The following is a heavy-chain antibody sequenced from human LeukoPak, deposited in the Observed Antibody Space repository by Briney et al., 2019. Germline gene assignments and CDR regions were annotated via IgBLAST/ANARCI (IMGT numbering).Heavy chain of an antibody. V-gene: IGHV3-23*01. CDR2: ISGSGGST. D-gene: IGHD3-10*01. CDR1: GFTFSSYA. CDR3: AREPAPTFGEFSDALDI. Sequence: GGSLRLSCAASGFTFSSYAMSWVRQAPGKGLEWVSAISGSGGSTYYADSVKGRFTISRDNSKNTLYLQMNSLRAEDTAVYYCAREPAPTFGEFSDALDIWGQGTMVTVSS. J-gene: IGHJ3*02.